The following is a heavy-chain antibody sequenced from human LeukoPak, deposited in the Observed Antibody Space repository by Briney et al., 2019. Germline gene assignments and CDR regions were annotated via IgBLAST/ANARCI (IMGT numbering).Heavy chain of an antibody. CDR2: ISYDGNNK. V-gene: IGHV3-30-3*01. Sequence: PGGSLRLSCAASGFTFNSYALHWVRQAPGKGLEWVAVISYDGNNKNYADSVKGRFTISRDDSKNTLYLQMNSLRVEDTAVYYCARVYRGGRHYYFDQWGQGTLVTVSS. CDR3: ARVYRGGRHYYFDQ. D-gene: IGHD2-15*01. J-gene: IGHJ4*02. CDR1: GFTFNSYA.